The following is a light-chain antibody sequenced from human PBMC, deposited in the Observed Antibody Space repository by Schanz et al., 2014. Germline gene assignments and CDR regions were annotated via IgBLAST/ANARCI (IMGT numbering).Light chain of an antibody. CDR2: EVN. V-gene: IGLV2-8*01. CDR3: NSFTSSHTHV. J-gene: IGLJ3*02. Sequence: QSALTQPPSASGSPGQSVTISCTGTSSDVGGYNYVSWYQQYPGKAPKLMIYEVNKRPSGVPDRFSGSKSGNTASLTVSGLQAEDEADYYCNSFTSSHTHVFGGGTKLTVL. CDR1: SSDVGGYNY.